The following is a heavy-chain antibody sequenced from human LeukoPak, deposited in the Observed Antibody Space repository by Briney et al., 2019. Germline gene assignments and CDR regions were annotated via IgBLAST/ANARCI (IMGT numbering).Heavy chain of an antibody. CDR1: GVSISSSNSY. CDR3: ASFGGGATFNY. J-gene: IGHJ4*02. D-gene: IGHD3-16*01. V-gene: IGHV4-39*01. Sequence: SETLSLTCTVSGVSISSSNSYWGWIRQPPGKGLEWIASMYYGGSTYYNPSLKSRVTISVDTSKNQFSLKLSSVTAADTAVYYCASFGGGATFNYWGQGTLVTVSS. CDR2: MYYGGST.